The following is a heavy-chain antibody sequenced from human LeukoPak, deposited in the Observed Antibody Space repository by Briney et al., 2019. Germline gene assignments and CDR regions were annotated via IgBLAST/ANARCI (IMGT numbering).Heavy chain of an antibody. CDR2: INHSGST. CDR3: ARNIGVTGRFDP. CDR1: GGSISSSSYY. J-gene: IGHJ5*02. Sequence: SETLSLTCTVSGGSISSSSYYWGWIRQPPGKGLEWIGEINHSGSTNYNPSLKSRVTISVDTSKNQFSLKLSSVTAADTAVYYCARNIGVTGRFDPWGQGTLVTVSS. D-gene: IGHD2-21*02. V-gene: IGHV4-39*07.